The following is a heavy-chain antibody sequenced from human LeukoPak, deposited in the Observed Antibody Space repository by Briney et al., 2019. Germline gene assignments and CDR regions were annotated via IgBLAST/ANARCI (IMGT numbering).Heavy chain of an antibody. CDR1: GYTFTGYY. CDR3: APSGYCSGGSCPKKDNWFDP. J-gene: IGHJ5*02. D-gene: IGHD2-15*01. Sequence: ASVKVSCKASGYTFTGYYMHWVRQAPGQGLEWMGWIDPNSGGTNYAQKFQGRVTMTRDTSISTAYMELSRLRSDDTAVYYCAPSGYCSGGSCPKKDNWFDPWGQGTLVTVSS. CDR2: IDPNSGGT. V-gene: IGHV1-2*02.